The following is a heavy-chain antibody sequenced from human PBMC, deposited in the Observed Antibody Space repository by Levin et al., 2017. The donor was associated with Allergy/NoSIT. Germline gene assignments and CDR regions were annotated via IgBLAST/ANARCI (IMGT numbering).Heavy chain of an antibody. D-gene: IGHD2-15*01. Sequence: GESLKISCKGSGYSFTSYWISWVRQMPGKGLEWMGRIDPSDSYTNYSPSFQGHVTISADKSISTAYLQWSSLKASDTAMYYCARLIKRYCSGGSCYSLNSGDDAFDIWGQGTMVTVSS. CDR1: GYSFTSYW. J-gene: IGHJ3*02. V-gene: IGHV5-10-1*01. CDR2: IDPSDSYT. CDR3: ARLIKRYCSGGSCYSLNSGDDAFDI.